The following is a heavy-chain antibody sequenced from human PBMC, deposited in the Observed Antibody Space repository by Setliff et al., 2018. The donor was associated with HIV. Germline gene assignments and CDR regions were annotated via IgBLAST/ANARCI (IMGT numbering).Heavy chain of an antibody. D-gene: IGHD3-3*01. Sequence: PSETLSLTCAVSGYSISSGCYWGWIRQPPGKGLGWIGSMYHTGSTYYSPSLNSRFTISVDTSKNQFSLKLRSVTAADTAVYYCARTVRREFRTNVGDHYYFYMDVWGKGTTVTVSS. CDR1: GYSISSGCY. J-gene: IGHJ6*03. CDR3: ARTVRREFRTNVGDHYYFYMDV. CDR2: MYHTGST. V-gene: IGHV4-38-2*01.